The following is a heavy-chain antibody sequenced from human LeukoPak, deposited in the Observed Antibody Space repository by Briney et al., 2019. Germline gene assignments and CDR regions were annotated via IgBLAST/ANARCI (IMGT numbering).Heavy chain of an antibody. CDR1: GYTFTSYY. CDR3: ARDPTSYGSGSCTLDY. CDR2: INPSGGST. D-gene: IGHD3-10*01. J-gene: IGHJ4*02. Sequence: GASVKVSCKASGYTFTSYYMHWVRQAPGQGLEWMGIINPSGGSTSYAQKFQGRVTMTRDMSTSTVYMELSSLRSEDTAVYYCARDPTSYGSGSCTLDYWGQGTLVTVSS. V-gene: IGHV1-46*01.